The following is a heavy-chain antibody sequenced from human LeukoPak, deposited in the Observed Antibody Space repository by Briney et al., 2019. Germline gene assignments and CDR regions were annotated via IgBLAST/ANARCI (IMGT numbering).Heavy chain of an antibody. CDR1: GYTFTSYG. CDR2: ISGYNGDT. V-gene: IGHV1-18*01. CDR3: ARAGADSAAYFYYAMDV. J-gene: IGHJ6*02. Sequence: GASVKVSCKTSGYTFTSYGISWVRQAPGQGLEWMGWISGYNGDTHYAQNFQDRVTMTTDTSTSTAYMDVRSLRSDDTAVYYCARAGADSAAYFYYAMDVWGQGTTVTVSS. D-gene: IGHD2-15*01.